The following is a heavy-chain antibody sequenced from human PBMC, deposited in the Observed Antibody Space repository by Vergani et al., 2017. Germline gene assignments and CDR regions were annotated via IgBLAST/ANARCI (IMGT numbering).Heavy chain of an antibody. CDR1: GATFSSQA. Sequence: QIQLLQSGAEVKKPGSSVKVSCKLSGATFSSQAFSWVRQAPGQGLEWIGRIIPNFDTTMYAQRFQGRVTITADEVASIAYMGLSRLTSEDTAVYYCSNCGGDCYFYNGVDVWGQGTTVTVSS. CDR3: SNCGGDCYFYNGVDV. J-gene: IGHJ6*02. CDR2: IIPNFDTT. D-gene: IGHD2-21*02. V-gene: IGHV1-69*13.